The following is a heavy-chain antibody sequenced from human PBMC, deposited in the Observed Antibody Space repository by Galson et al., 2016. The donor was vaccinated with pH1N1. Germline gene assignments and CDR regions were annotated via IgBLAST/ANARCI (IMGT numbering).Heavy chain of an antibody. CDR1: GYSISSGYY. V-gene: IGHV4-38-2*01. J-gene: IGHJ4*02. Sequence: ETLSLTCAVSGYSISSGYYWGWIRQPPGKGLEWIGSLYHTGHTDYGPSLRRRVALSVDTSKNHFSLRLLSVTAADTAVYFCVRGGFGNSRHFFDYWGQGILVSVSS. CDR3: VRGGFGNSRHFFDY. D-gene: IGHD3-10*01. CDR2: LYHTGHT.